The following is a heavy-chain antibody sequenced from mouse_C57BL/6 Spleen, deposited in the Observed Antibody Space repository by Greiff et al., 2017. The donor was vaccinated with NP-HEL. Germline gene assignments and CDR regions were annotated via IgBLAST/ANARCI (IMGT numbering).Heavy chain of an antibody. Sequence: DVKLVESGGDLVKPGGSLKLSCAASGFTFSSYGMSWVRQTPDKRLEWVATISSGGSYTYYPDSVKGRFTISRDNAKNTLYLQMSSLKSEDTAMYYCAREDSSGYPFAYWGQGTLVTVSA. CDR2: ISSGGSYT. D-gene: IGHD3-2*02. CDR3: AREDSSGYPFAY. J-gene: IGHJ3*01. V-gene: IGHV5-6*02. CDR1: GFTFSSYG.